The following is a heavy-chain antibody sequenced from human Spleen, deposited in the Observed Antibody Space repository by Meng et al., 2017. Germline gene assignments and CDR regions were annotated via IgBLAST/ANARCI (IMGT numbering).Heavy chain of an antibody. CDR1: GGSISSTNW. Sequence: QVQLQQWGAGLFKPSETLSLTCAVYGGSISSTNWWSWVRQSPGKGLEWIGEIHHSGNTNYNPSLKTRVTISVDKSKNQFSLRLSSVTAADTAVYYCARAHDSASFPFEYWGQGTLVTVSS. J-gene: IGHJ4*02. CDR2: IHHSGNT. D-gene: IGHD2-2*01. CDR3: ARAHDSASFPFEY. V-gene: IGHV4-4*02.